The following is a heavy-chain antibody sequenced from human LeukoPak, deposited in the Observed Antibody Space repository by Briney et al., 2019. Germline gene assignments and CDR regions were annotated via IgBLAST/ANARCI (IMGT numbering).Heavy chain of an antibody. CDR3: ARDNRVYWHYFDY. Sequence: SETLSLTCTVSGGSISGDFWSWIRQPPGKGLEWIGYIYHSGSTYYNPSLKSRVTISVDTSKNQFSLKLSSVTAADTAVYYCARDNRVYWHYFDYWGQGTLVTVSS. D-gene: IGHD2/OR15-2a*01. CDR2: IYHSGST. J-gene: IGHJ4*02. CDR1: GGSISGDF. V-gene: IGHV4-59*12.